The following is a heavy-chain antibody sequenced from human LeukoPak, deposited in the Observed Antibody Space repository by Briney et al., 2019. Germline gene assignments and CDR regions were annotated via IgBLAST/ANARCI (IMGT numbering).Heavy chain of an antibody. D-gene: IGHD1-7*01. V-gene: IGHV3-21*04. CDR2: ISTSSSYI. J-gene: IGHJ4*02. CDR3: AKAADTNYLRYGDY. CDR1: AFTLSTYN. Sequence: TGGSLRLSCAASAFTLSTYNMKWVRQAPGKGREWVSSISTSSSYISYTDSVKGRFTISTDNAKNSLYLQMNNLRADDTALYFWAKAADTNYLRYGDYWGQGTLVTVSS.